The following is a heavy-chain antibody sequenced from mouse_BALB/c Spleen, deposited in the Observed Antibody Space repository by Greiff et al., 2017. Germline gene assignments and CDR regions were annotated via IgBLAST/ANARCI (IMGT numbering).Heavy chain of an antibody. CDR3: ARWRAYDGYYGAY. CDR1: GYTFTNYW. J-gene: IGHJ3*01. Sequence: VKLMESGAELVRPGTSVKISCKASGYTFTNYWLGWVKQRPGHGLEWIGDIYPGGGYTNYNEKFKGKATLTADTSSSTAYMQLSSLTSEDSAVYFCARWRAYDGYYGAYWGQGTLVTVSA. V-gene: IGHV1-63*02. CDR2: IYPGGGYT. D-gene: IGHD2-3*01.